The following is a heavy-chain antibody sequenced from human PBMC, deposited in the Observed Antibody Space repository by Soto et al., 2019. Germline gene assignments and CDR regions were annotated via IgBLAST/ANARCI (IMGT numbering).Heavy chain of an antibody. V-gene: IGHV3-23*01. Sequence: GGSLRLSCAASGVTCISYAMSWVRQAPGKGLEWVSRISSSGGSTYYADSVKGRFTISRDNAKNTLYLQMDSLRAEDTAVYYCAKVATGSYNWFDPWGQGTLVTVSS. J-gene: IGHJ5*02. D-gene: IGHD1-1*01. CDR1: GVTCISYA. CDR3: AKVATGSYNWFDP. CDR2: ISSSGGST.